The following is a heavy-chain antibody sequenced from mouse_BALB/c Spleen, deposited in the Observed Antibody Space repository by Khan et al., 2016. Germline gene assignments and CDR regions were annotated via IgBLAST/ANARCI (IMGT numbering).Heavy chain of an antibody. Sequence: EVELVESGGGLVKPGGSLKLSCAAAGFTFSDYYMYWVRQTPEKRLEWVATISDGGSYTYYPDSVKGRFTISRDNAKNNLYLQMSSLKSEDTATHYCAREGLRRGFAYWGQGTLVTVSA. D-gene: IGHD2-4*01. J-gene: IGHJ3*01. CDR3: AREGLRRGFAY. V-gene: IGHV5-4*02. CDR1: GFTFSDYY. CDR2: ISDGGSYT.